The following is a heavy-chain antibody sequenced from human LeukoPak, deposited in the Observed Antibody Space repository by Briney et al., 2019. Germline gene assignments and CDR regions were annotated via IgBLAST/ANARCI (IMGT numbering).Heavy chain of an antibody. J-gene: IGHJ4*02. Sequence: PSETLSLTCAVSGGSISSSNWWSWVRQPPGKGLEWIGEIYHSGSTNYNPSLKSRVTISVDKSKNQFSLKLSSVTAADTAVYYCASSGDIVVVPAATPDYWGQGTLVTVSS. CDR3: ASSGDIVVVPAATPDY. V-gene: IGHV4-4*02. D-gene: IGHD2-2*01. CDR2: IYHSGST. CDR1: GGSISSSNW.